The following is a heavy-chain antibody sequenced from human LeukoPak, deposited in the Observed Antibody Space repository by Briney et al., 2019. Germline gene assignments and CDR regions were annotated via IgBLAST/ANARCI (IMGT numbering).Heavy chain of an antibody. V-gene: IGHV3-74*01. D-gene: IGHD3-16*01. CDR1: GFTFSSYW. J-gene: IGHJ3*02. CDR2: INSDGSST. Sequence: PGGSETLSCAASGFTFSSYWMHWVRQAPGKGLVWVSRINSDGSSTTYADSVKSRFTISRDNAKNTLYLQMSSLRVEDTAVYYCANGYTSTYYNALDIRGEGTIVSASS. CDR3: ANGYTSTYYNALDI.